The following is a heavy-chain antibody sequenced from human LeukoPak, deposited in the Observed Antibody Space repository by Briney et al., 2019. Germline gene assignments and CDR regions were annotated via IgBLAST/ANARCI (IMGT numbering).Heavy chain of an antibody. Sequence: GGSLRLSCAASGFTFSSYGMHWVRQAPGKGLEWVAVISYDGSNKYYADSVKGRFTISRDNSKNTLYPQMNSLRAEDTAVYYCARDLDDYWGQGTLVTVSS. V-gene: IGHV3-30*03. CDR2: ISYDGSNK. CDR1: GFTFSSYG. J-gene: IGHJ4*02. CDR3: ARDLDDY.